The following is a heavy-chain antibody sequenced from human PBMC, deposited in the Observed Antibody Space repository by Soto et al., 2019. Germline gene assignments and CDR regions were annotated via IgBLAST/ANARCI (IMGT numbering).Heavy chain of an antibody. V-gene: IGHV1-3*01. CDR1: GYTFTSYA. D-gene: IGHD2-15*01. CDR2: INAGNGNT. CDR3: ARGQGVVVAATPYFDY. J-gene: IGHJ4*02. Sequence: ASVKVSCKASGYTFTSYAMHWVRQAPRQRLEWMGWINAGNGNTKYSQKFQGRVTITRDTSASTAYMELSSLRSEDTAVYYCARGQGVVVAATPYFDYWGQGTLVTVSS.